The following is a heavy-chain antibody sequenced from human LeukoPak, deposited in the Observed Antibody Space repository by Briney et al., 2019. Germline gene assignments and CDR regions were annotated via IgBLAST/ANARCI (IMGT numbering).Heavy chain of an antibody. Sequence: SETLSLTCTVSNGSISDSYWSWIRQAPGKGLEWIGYIYHTGATNYNPPLKSRLTLSLDTSKNQFSLKLSSVTAADTAVYYCARDLAVLGYFHFDYWGQGTLVTVSS. V-gene: IGHV4-59*12. CDR2: IYHTGAT. CDR3: ARDLAVLGYFHFDY. CDR1: NGSISDSY. D-gene: IGHD3-22*01. J-gene: IGHJ4*02.